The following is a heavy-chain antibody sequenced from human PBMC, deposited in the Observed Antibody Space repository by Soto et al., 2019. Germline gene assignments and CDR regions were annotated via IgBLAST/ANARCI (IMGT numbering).Heavy chain of an antibody. CDR2: ISAYNGNT. CDR1: GYTFTSYG. V-gene: IGHV1-18*01. D-gene: IGHD2-15*01. J-gene: IGHJ6*02. CDR3: ARGEYCSGGSCYYYGMDV. Sequence: VSVKVSCKASGYTFTSYGISWVRQAPGQGLEWMGWISAYNGNTNYAQKLQGRVTMTTDTSTSTAYMELRSLRSDDTAVYYCARGEYCSGGSCYYYGMDVWGQGTTVTVSS.